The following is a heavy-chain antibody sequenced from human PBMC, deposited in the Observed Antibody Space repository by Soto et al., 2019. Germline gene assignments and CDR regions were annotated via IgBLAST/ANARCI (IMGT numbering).Heavy chain of an antibody. CDR3: ARDQAAGGTISRYFQD. V-gene: IGHV3-23*01. D-gene: IGHD6-13*01. CDR2: ISGGGRTT. Sequence: EVQLLESGGGLVQPEGSLRLSCEASGFTFSSYAMSWVRQAPGKGLEWVSGISGGGRTTYYADSVKGRFTISRDNSKNTLYLQLNSLRAEDTAVYYCARDQAAGGTISRYFQDWGQGTLVTVSS. J-gene: IGHJ1*01. CDR1: GFTFSSYA.